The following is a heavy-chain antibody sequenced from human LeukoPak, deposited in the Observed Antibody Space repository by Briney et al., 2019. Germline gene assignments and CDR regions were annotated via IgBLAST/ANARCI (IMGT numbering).Heavy chain of an antibody. CDR3: ARGPTIGYYYYGMDV. Sequence: GASVKVSCKASGYTFTSYDINWVRQATGQGLEWMGSMNPNSGNTGYAQKFQGRVTMTRNTTVSTAYMELSSLRSEDTAVYYCARGPTIGYYYYGMDVWGQGTTVTVSS. J-gene: IGHJ6*02. V-gene: IGHV1-8*01. D-gene: IGHD3-9*01. CDR1: GYTFTSYD. CDR2: MNPNSGNT.